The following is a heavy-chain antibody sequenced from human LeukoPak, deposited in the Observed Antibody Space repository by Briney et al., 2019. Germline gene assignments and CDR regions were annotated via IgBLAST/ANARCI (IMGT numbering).Heavy chain of an antibody. D-gene: IGHD3-10*01. CDR3: ARDRGVSYFDY. J-gene: IGHJ4*02. CDR2: IWYDGSNK. V-gene: IGHV3-33*01. Sequence: GGSLRLSCAASQFTFSNHGMHWVRQAPGRGLEWVAVIWYDGSNKYYADSVKGRFTISRDNSQNTLYLQMNSLRAEDTAVYYCARDRGVSYFDYWGQGTQVTVSS. CDR1: QFTFSNHG.